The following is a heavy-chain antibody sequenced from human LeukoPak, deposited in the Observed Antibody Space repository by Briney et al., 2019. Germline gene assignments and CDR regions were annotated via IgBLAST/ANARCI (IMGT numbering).Heavy chain of an antibody. CDR3: AREMHCGGDCYSAFDY. CDR2: INWNGGST. J-gene: IGHJ4*02. Sequence: GGSLRLSCAASGFTFDDYGMSWVRQAPGKGLEWVSGINWNGGSTGYADSVKGRFTISRDNTKNSLYLQMNSLRAEDTALYYCAREMHCGGDCYSAFDYWGQGTLVTVSS. D-gene: IGHD2-21*02. CDR1: GFTFDDYG. V-gene: IGHV3-20*04.